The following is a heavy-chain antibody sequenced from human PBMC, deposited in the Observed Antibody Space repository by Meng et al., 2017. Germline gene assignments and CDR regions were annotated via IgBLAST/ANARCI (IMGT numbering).Heavy chain of an antibody. D-gene: IGHD3-10*01. CDR2: INHSGST. CDR3: ARAKEQVLLWFGPRGHYGMDV. V-gene: IGHV4-34*01. J-gene: IGHJ6*02. CDR1: GGSFSGYY. Sequence: GSLRLSCAVYGGSFSGYYWSWIRQPPGKGLEWIGEINHSGSTNYNPSLKSRVTISVDTSKNQFSLKLSPVTAADTAVYYCARAKEQVLLWFGPRGHYGMDVWGQGTTVTVSS.